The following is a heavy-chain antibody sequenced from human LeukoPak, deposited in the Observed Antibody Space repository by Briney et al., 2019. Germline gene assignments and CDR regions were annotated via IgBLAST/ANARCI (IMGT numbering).Heavy chain of an antibody. CDR1: GGSLSSYY. D-gene: IGHD2-21*02. CDR2: IYYSGST. CDR3: ASGYCGGDCNFDY. Sequence: SETLSLTCTVSGGSLSSYYWSWIRQPAGKGLEWIGYIYYSGSTNYNPSLKSRVTISVDTSKNQFSLKLSSVTAADTAVYYCASGYCGGDCNFDYWGQGTLVTVSS. V-gene: IGHV4-59*01. J-gene: IGHJ4*02.